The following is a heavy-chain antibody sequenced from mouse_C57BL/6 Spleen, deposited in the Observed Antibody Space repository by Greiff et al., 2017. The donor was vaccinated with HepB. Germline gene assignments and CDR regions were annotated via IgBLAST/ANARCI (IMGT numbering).Heavy chain of an antibody. V-gene: IGHV1-22*01. Sequence: EVKLQESGPELVKPGASVKMSCKASGYTFTDYNMHWVKQSHGKSLEWIGYINPNNGGTSYNQKFKGKATLTVNKSSSTAYMELRSLTSEDSAVYYCARGGYYGSSPFAYWGQGTLVTVSA. J-gene: IGHJ3*01. CDR3: ARGGYYGSSPFAY. D-gene: IGHD1-1*01. CDR2: INPNNGGT. CDR1: GYTFTDYN.